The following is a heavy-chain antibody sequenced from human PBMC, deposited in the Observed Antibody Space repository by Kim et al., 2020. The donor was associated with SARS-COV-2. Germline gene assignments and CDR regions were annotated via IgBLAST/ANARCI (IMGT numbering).Heavy chain of an antibody. CDR2: TNSEGSST. D-gene: IGHD1-26*01. J-gene: IGHJ2*01. V-gene: IGHV3-74*01. CDR1: GFSLSGYY. CDR3: AREPLIVGATTHFDL. Sequence: GGSLRLSCAASGFSLSGYYMHWVRQVPGKGLVWLSRTNSEGSSTSYADSVKGRFTVSRDTASDTLYLQMNSLRAEDTAVYYCAREPLIVGATTHFDLWGRGTLVTVSS.